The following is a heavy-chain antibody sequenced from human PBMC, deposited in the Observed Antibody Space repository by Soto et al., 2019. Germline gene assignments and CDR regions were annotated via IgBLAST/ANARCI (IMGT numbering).Heavy chain of an antibody. J-gene: IGHJ4*02. CDR1: GDSISTDY. CDR3: TKNGIWGSLAL. V-gene: IGHV4-59*08. D-gene: IGHD3-16*01. CDR2: IYYCGST. Sequence: SETLSLTCTVSGDSISTDYCSWIRQSPGKGLEWIGFIYYCGSTNYNPSLKSRVTISVDPPKNQFSLKLSSVTAADTAIYSCTKNGIWGSLALWGKGTLVPVSP.